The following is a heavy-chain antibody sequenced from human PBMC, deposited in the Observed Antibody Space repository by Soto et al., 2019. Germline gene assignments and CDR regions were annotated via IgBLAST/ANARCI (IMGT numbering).Heavy chain of an antibody. Sequence: QPQLQESGSGLVKPSQTLSLTCAVSGGSISSGGYSWSWIRQPPGKGLEWIGYIYHSGSTYYNPSLKSRVTISVDRSKNQFSLKLSSVTAADTAVYYCARGSRVTTDYWGQGTLVTVSS. CDR1: GGSISSGGYS. CDR3: ARGSRVTTDY. V-gene: IGHV4-30-2*01. CDR2: IYHSGST. D-gene: IGHD4-17*01. J-gene: IGHJ4*02.